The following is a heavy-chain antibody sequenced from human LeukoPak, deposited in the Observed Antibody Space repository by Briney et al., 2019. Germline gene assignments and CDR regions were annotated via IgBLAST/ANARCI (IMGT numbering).Heavy chain of an antibody. CDR1: GYTFTSYG. V-gene: IGHV1-18*01. CDR3: ARGSFGSSGYYFTFDL. J-gene: IGHJ2*01. Sequence: ASVKVSCKASGYTFTSYGISWVRQAPGQGLEWMGWISAYNGNTNYAQKLQGRVTMTRDMSTSTVYMELSSLRSEDTAVYYCARGSFGSSGYYFTFDLWGRGTLVTVSS. D-gene: IGHD3-22*01. CDR2: ISAYNGNT.